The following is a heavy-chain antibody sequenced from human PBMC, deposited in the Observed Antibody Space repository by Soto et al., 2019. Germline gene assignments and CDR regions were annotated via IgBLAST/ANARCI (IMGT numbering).Heavy chain of an antibody. CDR1: GFAFSKAW. D-gene: IGHD3-3*01. CDR3: TTVILGSNFLEWLLSVAAFAI. V-gene: IGHV3-15*07. CDR2: IKSKTDGGTT. Sequence: AFILTCAASGFAFSKAWLNWGRQAPGKGLEWVGRIKSKTDGGTTDYAAPVKGRFTISRDESRNTLYLQMNSLKTEDTAVYYCTTVILGSNFLEWLLSVAAFAIWGQGTTVPVSS. J-gene: IGHJ3*02.